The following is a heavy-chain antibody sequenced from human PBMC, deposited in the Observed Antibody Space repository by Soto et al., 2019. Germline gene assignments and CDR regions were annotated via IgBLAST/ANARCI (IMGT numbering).Heavy chain of an antibody. D-gene: IGHD4-4*01. J-gene: IGHJ6*02. Sequence: GASVKVSCKASGYTFTSYDINWVRQATGQGLEWMGWMNPNSGNTGYAQKFQGRVTMTRNTSISTAYMELSSLRSEDTAVYYCARGLFDSNYVGYYYGMDVWGQGTTVTVSS. CDR2: MNPNSGNT. CDR1: GYTFTSYD. V-gene: IGHV1-8*01. CDR3: ARGLFDSNYVGYYYGMDV.